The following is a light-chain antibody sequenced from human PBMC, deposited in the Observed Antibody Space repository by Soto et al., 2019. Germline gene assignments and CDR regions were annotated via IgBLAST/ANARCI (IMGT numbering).Light chain of an antibody. CDR1: QSVRSD. Sequence: EIVLPQSPATLSVSPGERVTLSCRASQSVRSDLAWYQQKPGQTPRLLIYAASTRVTGIPVRFSGSGSGTEFTLTISSLQSEDVAIYYCQQYNDWPPYTFGQGTNLEIK. V-gene: IGKV3-15*01. CDR2: AAS. J-gene: IGKJ2*01. CDR3: QQYNDWPPYT.